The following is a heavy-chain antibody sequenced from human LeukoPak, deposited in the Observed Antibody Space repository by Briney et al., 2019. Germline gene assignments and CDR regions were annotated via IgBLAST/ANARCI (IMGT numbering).Heavy chain of an antibody. D-gene: IGHD6-13*01. Sequence: GGSLRLSCAASGFTFSDYDMHWVRQATGKGLEWVSAIGTAVDTYYTGSVKCRFTIARENAKNSLYLQMNSLRAGDTAVYYCARVAKERVGGVYYFDYWGQGTLVTVSS. CDR1: GFTFSDYD. CDR2: IGTAVDT. J-gene: IGHJ4*02. V-gene: IGHV3-13*01. CDR3: ARVAKERVGGVYYFDY.